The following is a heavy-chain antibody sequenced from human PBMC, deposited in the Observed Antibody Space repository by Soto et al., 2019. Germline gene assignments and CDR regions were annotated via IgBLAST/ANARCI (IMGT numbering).Heavy chain of an antibody. D-gene: IGHD6-13*01. CDR2: IYYSGGT. CDR1: GGSISSYY. J-gene: IGHJ5*02. CDR3: ARDGDDSSWYRWFDP. Sequence: PSETLSLTCTVSGGSISSYYWSWIRQPPGKGLEWIGYIYYSGGTNYNPSLKSRVTISVDTSKNQFSLKLSSVTAADTAVYYCARDGDDSSWYRWFDPWGQGTLVTVSS. V-gene: IGHV4-59*01.